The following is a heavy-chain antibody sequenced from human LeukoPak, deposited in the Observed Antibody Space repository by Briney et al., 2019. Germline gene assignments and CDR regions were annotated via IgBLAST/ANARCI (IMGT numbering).Heavy chain of an antibody. CDR3: ATEYDY. CDR1: GFTFSTYG. CDR2: IWYDGSNK. V-gene: IGHV3-33*01. Sequence: GGSLRLSCAASGFTFSTYGIHWVRQAPGMGLEWVAVIWYDGSNKHYADSVKGRFTIYRDNSKNTLYLQMNSLRAEDTAVYYCATEYDYWGQGTLVTVSS. D-gene: IGHD2/OR15-2a*01. J-gene: IGHJ4*02.